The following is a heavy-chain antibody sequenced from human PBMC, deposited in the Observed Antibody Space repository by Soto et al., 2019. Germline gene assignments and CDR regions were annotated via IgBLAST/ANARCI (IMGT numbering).Heavy chain of an antibody. CDR2: ISGSGGST. V-gene: IGHV3-23*01. J-gene: IGHJ4*02. Sequence: EVQLLESGGGLVQPGGSLRLSCAASGFTFSNYAMSWVRQAPGKGLEWVSAISGSGGSTYYGDSVKGRFTISRDNSKNTLYLQMNSLRAEDTAVYDCHGGEEWPLYDVDYWGQGTLVTVSS. CDR1: GFTFSNYA. D-gene: IGHD3-3*01. CDR3: HGGEEWPLYDVDY.